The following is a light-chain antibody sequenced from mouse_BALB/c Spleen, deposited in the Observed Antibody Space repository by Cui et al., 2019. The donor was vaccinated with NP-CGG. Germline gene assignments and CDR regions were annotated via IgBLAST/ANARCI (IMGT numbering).Light chain of an antibody. CDR2: GTN. Sequence: QAVVTQESALTTSPGETVTPTCPSSTGAVTTSNYANWVQEKPDHLFTGLIGGTNNRAPGVPARFSGSLIGDKAALTITGAQTEDEAIYFCALWYSNHWVFGGGTKLTVL. CDR1: TGAVTTSNY. CDR3: ALWYSNHWV. J-gene: IGLJ1*01. V-gene: IGLV1*01.